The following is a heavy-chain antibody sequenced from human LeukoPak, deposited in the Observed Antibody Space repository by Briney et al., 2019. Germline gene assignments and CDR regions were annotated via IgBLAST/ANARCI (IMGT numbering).Heavy chain of an antibody. CDR3: AKGEYYYGSGTDY. Sequence: PGGSLRLSCAVSGFTFSDYYMSWIRQAPGKGLEWVSYISSGGSTISHADSVKGRFTISRDNAENSLYLQMNSLRAEDTAVYYCAKGEYYYGSGTDYWGQGTLVTVSS. CDR1: GFTFSDYY. J-gene: IGHJ4*02. D-gene: IGHD3-10*01. V-gene: IGHV3-11*01. CDR2: ISSGGSTI.